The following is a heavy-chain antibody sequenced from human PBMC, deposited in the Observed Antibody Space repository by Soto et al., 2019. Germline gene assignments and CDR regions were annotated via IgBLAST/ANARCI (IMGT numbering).Heavy chain of an antibody. Sequence: GGSLRLSCAASGFTFSSYGMHWVRQAPGKGLEWVAVIWYDGSNKYYADSVKGRFTISRDNSKNTLYLQMNSLRAEDTAVYYCAKVMYDSSGYYYLSYYYYGMDVWGQGTTVTVSS. CDR2: IWYDGSNK. D-gene: IGHD3-22*01. CDR3: AKVMYDSSGYYYLSYYYYGMDV. CDR1: GFTFSSYG. V-gene: IGHV3-30*02. J-gene: IGHJ6*02.